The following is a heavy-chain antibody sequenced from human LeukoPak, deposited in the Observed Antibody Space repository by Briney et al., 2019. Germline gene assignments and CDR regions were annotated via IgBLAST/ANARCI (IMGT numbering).Heavy chain of an antibody. Sequence: PGGSLTLSCAASGFTFSTYWMSWVRQAPGKGLEWVANIKQDGSEKYYVDSVKGRFTISRDNAKNSLYLQMNSLRAEDTALYYCARDLPYYDRSGMAFDYWGQGTLVTVSS. CDR3: ARDLPYYDRSGMAFDY. D-gene: IGHD3-22*01. V-gene: IGHV3-7*03. CDR1: GFTFSTYW. J-gene: IGHJ4*02. CDR2: IKQDGSEK.